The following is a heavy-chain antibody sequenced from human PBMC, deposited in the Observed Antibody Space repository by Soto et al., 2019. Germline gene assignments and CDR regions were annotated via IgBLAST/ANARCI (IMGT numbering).Heavy chain of an antibody. Sequence: EVQVLESGGGFVQPGGSLRLSCAASGFTFSRYAMTWVRQAPGKRPEWVSNIGDREDAKHYADPVKGWFTISRDNSKNMLYLQMSGLRVEDTAVYYCAKRRTGEATILDNWGQGTLVTVSS. D-gene: IGHD3-10*01. CDR3: AKRRTGEATILDN. J-gene: IGHJ4*02. CDR2: IGDREDAK. CDR1: GFTFSRYA. V-gene: IGHV3-23*01.